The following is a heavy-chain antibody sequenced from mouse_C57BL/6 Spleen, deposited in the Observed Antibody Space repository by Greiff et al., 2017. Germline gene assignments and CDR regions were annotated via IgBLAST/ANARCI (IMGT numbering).Heavy chain of an antibody. J-gene: IGHJ2*01. D-gene: IGHD1-1*01. CDR2: FDHNSGGT. Sequence: QVQLKQPGAELVKPGASVKLSCKASGYTFTSYWMHWVKQRPGRGLEWIGRFDHNSGGTKYNEKFKSKATLTVDKPSSSAYMRLSSLTSEDSAVYYCARNRDYYYGCSYYLDYWGQGTTLTVSS. CDR3: ARNRDYYYGCSYYLDY. CDR1: GYTFTSYW. V-gene: IGHV1-72*01.